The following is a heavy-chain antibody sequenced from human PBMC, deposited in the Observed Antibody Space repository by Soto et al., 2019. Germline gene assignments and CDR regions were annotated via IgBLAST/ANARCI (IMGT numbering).Heavy chain of an antibody. D-gene: IGHD1-26*01. CDR1: GYTFTDYY. V-gene: IGHV1-2*04. CDR3: ARTPNNGRAEVYGMDV. J-gene: IGHJ6*02. Sequence: QVLLVQSGAEVKKPGASVKVSCKASGYTFTDYYIHWVRQAPGQGLEWMGWIDGDSGDTKYAQNFQDWVTMTRDTSINTAYMELSRLTSDDTAVYYCARTPNNGRAEVYGMDVWGQGTTVIVSS. CDR2: IDGDSGDT.